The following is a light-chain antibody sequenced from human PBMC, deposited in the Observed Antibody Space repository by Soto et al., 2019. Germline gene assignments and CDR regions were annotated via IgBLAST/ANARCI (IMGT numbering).Light chain of an antibody. CDR3: QQSLTMPIT. Sequence: DIQMTQSPASLSVSVGDRVTITCRASQSISNYLNWYLQRPGQAPKLLIRSASTLQRGVPSRFSGSGSRTEFTLTIADLQPDDFGTYYCQQSLTMPITFGHGTRLDIK. V-gene: IGKV1-39*01. J-gene: IGKJ5*01. CDR2: SAS. CDR1: QSISNY.